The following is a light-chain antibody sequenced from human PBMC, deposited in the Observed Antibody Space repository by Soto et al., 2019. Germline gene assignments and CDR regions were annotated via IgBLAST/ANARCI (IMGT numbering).Light chain of an antibody. V-gene: IGKV1-12*02. Sequence: DIQMTQSPSSVSASVGDRVTITCRASQDISSWLAWYQQKLGKAPKLLIYAASSLHSGVPSRFSASGSGTDFTLTISSLQPEDFATYYFQQANSFPYTFGQGTKLEIK. CDR3: QQANSFPYT. J-gene: IGKJ2*01. CDR2: AAS. CDR1: QDISSW.